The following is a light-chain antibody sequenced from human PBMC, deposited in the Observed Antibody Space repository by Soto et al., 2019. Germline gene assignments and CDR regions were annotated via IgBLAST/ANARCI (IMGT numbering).Light chain of an antibody. V-gene: IGLV1-44*01. J-gene: IGLJ2*01. CDR3: AAWDYSLTGHVV. Sequence: QSVLTQPPSASGTPGQRVTVSCSGSSSNIGTNTVNWYQQLPGTAPKLLIYSNNQRPSGVPDRFSGSKSGTSASLAISGLQSEDEADYYCAAWDYSLTGHVVFGGGTKVTVL. CDR2: SNN. CDR1: SSNIGTNT.